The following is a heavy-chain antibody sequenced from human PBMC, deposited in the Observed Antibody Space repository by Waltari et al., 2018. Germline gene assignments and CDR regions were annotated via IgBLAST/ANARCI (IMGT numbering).Heavy chain of an antibody. CDR2: VWYDGTNK. Sequence: QVQLVESGGGVVQPGRSLRLSCAASGFTFISYGMHWVRQAPGKGLEWVAVVWYDGTNKYYADSVKGRFTISRDNSKNTLNLQMNSLRVEDTAVYYCAKGRSYDSSGYYYGDWGQGTLVTVSS. CDR1: GFTFISYG. J-gene: IGHJ4*02. D-gene: IGHD3-22*01. V-gene: IGHV3-33*06. CDR3: AKGRSYDSSGYYYGD.